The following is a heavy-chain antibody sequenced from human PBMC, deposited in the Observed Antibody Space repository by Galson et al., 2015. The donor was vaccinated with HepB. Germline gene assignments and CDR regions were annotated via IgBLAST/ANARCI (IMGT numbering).Heavy chain of an antibody. D-gene: IGHD2-8*01. J-gene: IGHJ3*02. CDR3: ARWRGEWNAFDI. CDR2: IHYTGST. Sequence: ETLSLTCSVSGVSVSSHYWNWMRQPPGKGLEWIGYIHYTGSTKCTPSLKSRLIMSTDTSKNQFSLKLSSVTAADTAVCYCARWRGEWNAFDIWGQGTVVTVSS. CDR1: GVSVSSHY. V-gene: IGHV4-59*02.